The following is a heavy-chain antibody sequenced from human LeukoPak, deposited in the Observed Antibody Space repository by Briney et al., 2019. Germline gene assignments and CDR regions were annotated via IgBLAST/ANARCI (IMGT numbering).Heavy chain of an antibody. CDR3: AMRPYNWNDDGNIDY. Sequence: GASVKVSCKASGYTFTRYDINWVRQATGQGLEWMGWMNPNSGYTGYAQKFQGRVTMTRNTSITTAFMELSSLRSADTAGYYCAMRPYNWNDDGNIDYWGQGTLVTVSS. CDR2: MNPNSGYT. CDR1: GYTFTRYD. V-gene: IGHV1-8*01. J-gene: IGHJ4*02. D-gene: IGHD1-20*01.